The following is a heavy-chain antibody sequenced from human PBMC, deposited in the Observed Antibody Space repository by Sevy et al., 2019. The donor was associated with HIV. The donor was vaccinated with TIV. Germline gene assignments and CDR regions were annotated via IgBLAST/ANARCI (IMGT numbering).Heavy chain of an antibody. V-gene: IGHV3-48*02. CDR3: ARNLKNDY. J-gene: IGHJ4*02. Sequence: GGSLRLSCAASGFTFSSYAMSWVRQAPGKGLEWVSYISSTSNTIYYADSVKGRFTISRDNAKNSLFLQMNSLRDEDTAVYYCARNLKNDYWGQGTLVTVSS. CDR2: ISSTSNTI. CDR1: GFTFSSYA.